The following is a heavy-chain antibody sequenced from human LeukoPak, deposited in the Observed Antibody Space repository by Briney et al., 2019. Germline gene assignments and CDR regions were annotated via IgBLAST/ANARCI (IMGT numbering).Heavy chain of an antibody. CDR2: IYNSGSS. V-gene: IGHV4-59*01. CDR3: ARGGGYFDY. D-gene: IGHD3-10*01. CDR1: GGSISGYY. J-gene: IGHJ4*02. Sequence: SETLSLTCTVSGGSISGYYWTWIRQPPGKGLEWIGYIYNSGSSYYNPSLKSRVTISVDTSKNQLSLKLASVTAADTAVYYCARGGGYFDYWGQGTLVTVSS.